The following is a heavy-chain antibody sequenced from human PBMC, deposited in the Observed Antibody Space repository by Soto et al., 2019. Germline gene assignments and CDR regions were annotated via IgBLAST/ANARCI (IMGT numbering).Heavy chain of an antibody. CDR3: AKGKSAQSNSPFDY. Sequence: PGGSLRLSCAASGFTFSSYAMSWVRQAPGKGLEWVSAISGSGGSTYYADSAKGRFTISRDNSKNTLYLQMNSLRAEDTAVYYCAKGKSAQSNSPFDYWGQGTLVTVSS. J-gene: IGHJ4*02. D-gene: IGHD1-1*01. V-gene: IGHV3-23*01. CDR1: GFTFSSYA. CDR2: ISGSGGST.